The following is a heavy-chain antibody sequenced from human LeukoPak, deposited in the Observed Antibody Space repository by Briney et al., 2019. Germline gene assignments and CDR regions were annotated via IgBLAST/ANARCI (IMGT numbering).Heavy chain of an antibody. CDR2: INPNSGGT. D-gene: IGHD5-18*01. CDR3: ATYSYGYHY. J-gene: IGHJ4*02. Sequence: GASVKVPCKASGYTFTSYGISWVRQAPGQGLEWMGWINPNSGGTNYAQKFQGRVTMTRDTSISTAYMELSRLRSDDTAVYYCATYSYGYHYWGQGTLVTVSS. CDR1: GYTFTSYG. V-gene: IGHV1-2*02.